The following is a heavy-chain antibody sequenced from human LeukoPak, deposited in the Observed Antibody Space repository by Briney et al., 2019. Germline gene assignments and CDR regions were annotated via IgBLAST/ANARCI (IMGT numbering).Heavy chain of an antibody. CDR1: GFTVSSNY. CDR3: ARDRPMGFDY. V-gene: IGHV3-7*01. Sequence: GGSLRLSCAASGFTVSSNYMTWVRQAPGKGLEWVANIKQDGSEKYYVDSVKGRFTISRDNAKNSLYLQMNSLRAEDTAVYYCARDRPMGFDYWGQGTLVTVSS. J-gene: IGHJ4*02. D-gene: IGHD1-26*01. CDR2: IKQDGSEK.